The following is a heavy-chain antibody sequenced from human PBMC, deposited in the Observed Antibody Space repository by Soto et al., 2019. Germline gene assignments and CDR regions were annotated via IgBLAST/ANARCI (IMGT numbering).Heavy chain of an antibody. CDR2: ITGRSTAT. CDR3: ASHLSALGTLALDN. CDR1: GFTFSDYA. Sequence: EVQLLESGGNLVQPGGSLRLSWAASGFTFSDYAMSWVRQAPGKGLEWVSSITGRSTATHYADSVKGRLTISRDNSKNTLYLQMDRLRAEDTAVYFCASHLSALGTLALDNWGRGPLVPVSS. D-gene: IGHD1-1*01. J-gene: IGHJ4*02. V-gene: IGHV3-23*01.